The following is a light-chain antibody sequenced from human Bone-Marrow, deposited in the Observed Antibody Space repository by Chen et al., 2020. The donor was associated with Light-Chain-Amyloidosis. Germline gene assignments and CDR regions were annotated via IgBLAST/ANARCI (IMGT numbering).Light chain of an antibody. CDR2: DDS. CDR3: QVWDRSRDRPV. Sequence: SYVLTQPSSVSVAPGQTATIACGGNNIGSTSVHWYQQTPGQAPLLVVYDDSDRPPGIPERLSGSNTGNTATLTISGGEAGNEADYYCQVWDRSRDRPVFGGGTKLTVL. J-gene: IGLJ3*02. V-gene: IGLV3-21*02. CDR1: NIGSTS.